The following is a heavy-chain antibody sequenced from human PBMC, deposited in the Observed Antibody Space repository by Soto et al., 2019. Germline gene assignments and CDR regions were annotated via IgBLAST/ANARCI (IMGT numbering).Heavy chain of an antibody. CDR3: AKADGQQWLIPHLDN. Sequence: EVQLLESGGGVVQPGGSLRLSCVASGVNFNKFAMAWVRQAAGEGLEWVSGISCCGGSASYADSVKGRFSIARDDSKNTVSLQLNSLRVEDTAKYYCAKADGQQWLIPHLDNWGQGTLVTVS. D-gene: IGHD6-19*01. V-gene: IGHV3-23*01. CDR2: ISCCGGSA. CDR1: GVNFNKFA. J-gene: IGHJ4*02.